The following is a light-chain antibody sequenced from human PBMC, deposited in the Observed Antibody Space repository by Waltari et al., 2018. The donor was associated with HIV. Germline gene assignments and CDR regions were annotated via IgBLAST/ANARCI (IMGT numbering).Light chain of an antibody. CDR3: CSYAGSSTYV. CDR1: SSAVGGYNY. V-gene: IGLV2-23*02. Sequence: QSALTQPASVSGSPGQTITISCTGTSSAVGGYNYVSWYQQHPGKAPKLMSYDVSKGLSGVSSRLSGSKSGNTASLTISVLQAEDEADYYCCSYAGSSTYVFGTGTKVTVL. J-gene: IGLJ1*01. CDR2: DVS.